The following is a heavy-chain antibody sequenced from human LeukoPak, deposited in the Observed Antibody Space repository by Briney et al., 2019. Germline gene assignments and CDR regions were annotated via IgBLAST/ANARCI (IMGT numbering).Heavy chain of an antibody. D-gene: IGHD5-24*01. CDR1: GGSINSYY. CDR2: IYYSGST. V-gene: IGHV4-59*01. J-gene: IGHJ5*02. CDR3: ARARDGHINNWFDP. Sequence: SETLSLTCTVSGGSINSYYWSWIRQPPGKGLEWIGYIYYSGSTNYNPSLKSRVTISVETSKNQFSLKMSSVTAADTAVYYCARARDGHINNWFDPWGQGTLVTVSP.